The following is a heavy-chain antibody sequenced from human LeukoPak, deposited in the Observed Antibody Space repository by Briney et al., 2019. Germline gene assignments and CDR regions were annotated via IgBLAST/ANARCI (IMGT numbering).Heavy chain of an antibody. CDR1: GYTFTTYD. D-gene: IGHD6-19*01. CDR2: MNPNSGNT. Sequence: GASVKVSCKASGYTFTTYDINWVRQATGQGLEWMGWMNPNSGNTGYTQKFQGRVTTTRNTSISTAYMELSSLRSEGTAVYYCARGRGSGHKENWFDPWGQGTLVTVSS. J-gene: IGHJ5*02. V-gene: IGHV1-8*01. CDR3: ARGRGSGHKENWFDP.